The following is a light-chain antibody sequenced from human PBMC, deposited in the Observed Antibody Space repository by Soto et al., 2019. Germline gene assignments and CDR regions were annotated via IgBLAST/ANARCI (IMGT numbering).Light chain of an antibody. V-gene: IGKV3-11*01. CDR1: QSVSTD. J-gene: IGKJ1*01. CDR2: DAS. Sequence: IVLKQSPATLSLSPGERATLSCRASQSVSTDLAWYPPKPGQAPRLRIYDASNRATGIPARFSGSGSGTDFTLTISSLEPEDFAVYYCQQRSNWRTFGQGTKVDIK. CDR3: QQRSNWRT.